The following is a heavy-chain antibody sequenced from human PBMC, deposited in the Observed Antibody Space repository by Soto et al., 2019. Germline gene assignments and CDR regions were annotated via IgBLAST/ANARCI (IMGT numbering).Heavy chain of an antibody. V-gene: IGHV3-48*01. CDR1: GFTFTTHD. J-gene: IGHJ4*02. Sequence: EVQLVESGGGVVQPGGSLSLSCAASGFTFTTHDLNWVRQAPGKGLEWVSYIRTGGSAVYYADSVKGRFTISRDNVKNSLFLQMNSLRAEDTAIYYCVRGAVSNGGLFDFWGQGTLVIVSS. D-gene: IGHD7-27*01. CDR3: VRGAVSNGGLFDF. CDR2: IRTGGSAV.